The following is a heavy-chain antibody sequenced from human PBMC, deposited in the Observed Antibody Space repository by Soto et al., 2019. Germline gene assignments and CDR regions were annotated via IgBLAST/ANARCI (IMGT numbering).Heavy chain of an antibody. V-gene: IGHV3-13*01. CDR1: GFTFSSYD. D-gene: IGHD3-22*01. CDR2: IGTAGDT. J-gene: IGHJ4*02. Sequence: PGGSRRLSCAAAGFTFSSYDIHWVRQATGKGLEWVSAIGTAGDTYYPGSVKGRFTISRENAKNSLYLQMNSLRAGDTAVYYCARGYYDSSGYYYGGVYFDYWGQGTLVTVSS. CDR3: ARGYYDSSGYYYGGVYFDY.